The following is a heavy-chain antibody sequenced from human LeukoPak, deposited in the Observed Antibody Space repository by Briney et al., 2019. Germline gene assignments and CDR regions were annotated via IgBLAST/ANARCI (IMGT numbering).Heavy chain of an antibody. CDR1: GGSISSYY. CDR3: ARDGYYDSSGYRGPDDAFDI. V-gene: IGHV4-59*01. CDR2: IYYSGST. D-gene: IGHD3-22*01. J-gene: IGHJ3*02. Sequence: SETLSLTCTVSGGSISSYYWSWIRQPPGKGLEWIGYIYYSGSTNYNPSLKSRVTISVDTSKNQFSLKLSSVTAADTAVYYCARDGYYDSSGYRGPDDAFDIWGQGTMVTVSS.